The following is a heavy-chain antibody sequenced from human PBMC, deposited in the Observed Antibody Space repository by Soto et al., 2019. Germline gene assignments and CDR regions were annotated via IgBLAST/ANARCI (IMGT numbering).Heavy chain of an antibody. D-gene: IGHD1-7*01. Sequence: PGGSLRLSCAASGFTYSTYTMHWVRQAPGKRLEWVAVISYDGNNKFYADSVKGRFTISRDSTKQTLYLQMNSLRPEETDMYYCASDTEALYNLNYSRYYYYGMDVWGQGTTVTVSS. J-gene: IGHJ6*02. V-gene: IGHV3-30-3*01. CDR2: ISYDGNNK. CDR3: ASDTEALYNLNYSRYYYYGMDV. CDR1: GFTYSTYT.